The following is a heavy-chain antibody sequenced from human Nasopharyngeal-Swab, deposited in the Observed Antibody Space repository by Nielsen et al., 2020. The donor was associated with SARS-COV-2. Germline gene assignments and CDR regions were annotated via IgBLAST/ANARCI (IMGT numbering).Heavy chain of an antibody. CDR1: GGSISSYY. Sequence: SETLSLTCTVSGGSISSYYWSWIRQSPGKGLEWIGYIYYSGSTNYNPSLKSRVTISVDTSKNQFSLKLSSVTAADTAVYYCARAVPRGYSYGWGCRGMDVWGQGTTVTVSS. D-gene: IGHD5-18*01. CDR2: IYYSGST. J-gene: IGHJ6*02. V-gene: IGHV4-59*13. CDR3: ARAVPRGYSYGWGCRGMDV.